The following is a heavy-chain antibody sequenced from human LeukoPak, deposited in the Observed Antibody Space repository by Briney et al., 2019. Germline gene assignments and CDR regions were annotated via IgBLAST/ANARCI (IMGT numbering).Heavy chain of an antibody. CDR2: IIPIFGTA. V-gene: IGHV1-69*13. J-gene: IGHJ4*02. Sequence: GASVKVSCKASGYTFTSYGISWVRQAPGQGLEWMGGIIPIFGTANYAQKFQGRVTITADESTSTAYMELSSLKSEDTAVYYCARSGEWELPSPFDYWGQGTLVTVSS. CDR3: ARSGEWELPSPFDY. D-gene: IGHD1-26*01. CDR1: GYTFTSYG.